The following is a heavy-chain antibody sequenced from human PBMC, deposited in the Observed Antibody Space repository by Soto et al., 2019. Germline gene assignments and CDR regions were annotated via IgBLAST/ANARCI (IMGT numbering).Heavy chain of an antibody. CDR1: GGTFSSYA. Sequence: SVKVSCKASGGTFSSYAISWVRQAPGQGLEWMGGIIPIFGTANYAQKFQGRVTITADESTSTAYMELSSLRSEDTAVYYCASRYESDQTFDYWGQGTLVTVSS. CDR3: ASRYESDQTFDY. J-gene: IGHJ4*02. D-gene: IGHD2-15*01. CDR2: IIPIFGTA. V-gene: IGHV1-69*13.